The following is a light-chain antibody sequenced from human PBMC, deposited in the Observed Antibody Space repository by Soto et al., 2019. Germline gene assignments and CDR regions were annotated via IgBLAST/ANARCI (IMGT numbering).Light chain of an antibody. CDR1: SSNIGSNT. Sequence: QSVLTQPPSASGTPGQRVTISCSGSSSNIGSNTVNWYRQLPGTAPKLLIYSDNQRSSGVSDRFSGSKSGTSASLAISGLQSEDEADYYCATWDDSLNVNWVFGGGTKLTVL. V-gene: IGLV1-44*01. CDR2: SDN. CDR3: ATWDDSLNVNWV. J-gene: IGLJ3*02.